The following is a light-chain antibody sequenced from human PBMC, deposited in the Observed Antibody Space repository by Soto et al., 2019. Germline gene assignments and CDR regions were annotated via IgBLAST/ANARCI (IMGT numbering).Light chain of an antibody. CDR1: QSISQS. V-gene: IGKV3-15*01. J-gene: IGKJ4*01. CDR3: QHYKTWPLS. Sequence: EVVLTQSPGTLSLSPGERATLSCRASQSISQSLAWYQQRPGQSPGLLIYDASTRATGIPARFSGIGSGTEFTLIISSLQSEDFAVYYCQHYKTWPLSFGGGTKVDIK. CDR2: DAS.